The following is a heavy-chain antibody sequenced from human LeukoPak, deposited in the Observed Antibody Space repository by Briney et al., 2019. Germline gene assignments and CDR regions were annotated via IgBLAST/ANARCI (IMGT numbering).Heavy chain of an antibody. J-gene: IGHJ4*02. CDR1: GGSITSNY. V-gene: IGHV4-59*08. CDR2: IYYSGNT. Sequence: PSETLSLTCTVSGGSITSNYWSWIRQPPGKGLEWIAYIYYSGNTNYNPSLKSRVTLSLDTSTNQFSLKLTSVTAADTAVYYCATGGDRRKVGYWGQGTLVTVSS. D-gene: IGHD2-21*02. CDR3: ATGGDRRKVGY.